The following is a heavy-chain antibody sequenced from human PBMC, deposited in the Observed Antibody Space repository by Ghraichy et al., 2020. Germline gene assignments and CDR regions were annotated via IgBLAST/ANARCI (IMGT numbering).Heavy chain of an antibody. J-gene: IGHJ3*02. V-gene: IGHV4-39*01. CDR2: IYYSGST. CDR3: ARLLEQWLEGDDAFDI. D-gene: IGHD6-19*01. CDR1: GGSISSSSYY. Sequence: SETLSLTCTVSGGSISSSSYYWGWIRQPPGKGLEWIGSIYYSGSTYYNPSLKSRVTISVDTSKNQFSLKLSSVTAADTAVYYCARLLEQWLEGDDAFDIWGQGTMVTVSS.